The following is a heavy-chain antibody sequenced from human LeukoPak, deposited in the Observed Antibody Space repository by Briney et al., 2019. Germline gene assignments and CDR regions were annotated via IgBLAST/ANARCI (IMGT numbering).Heavy chain of an antibody. V-gene: IGHV1-8*01. CDR2: MNPNSGNT. D-gene: IGHD3-10*01. CDR3: ARQLWFGVEYYYGMDV. Sequence: ASVKVSCKASGYTFTSYDINWVRQATGQGLEWMGWMNPNSGNTGYAQKFQGRVTMTRNTSISTAYMELSSLRSEDTAVYYCARQLWFGVEYYYGMDVWGQGTTVTVSS. J-gene: IGHJ6*02. CDR1: GYTFTSYD.